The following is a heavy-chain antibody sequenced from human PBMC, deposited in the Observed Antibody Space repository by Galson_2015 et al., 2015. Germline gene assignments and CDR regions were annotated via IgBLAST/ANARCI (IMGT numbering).Heavy chain of an antibody. J-gene: IGHJ4*02. V-gene: IGHV1-24*01. CDR1: GYTLTELS. CDR3: ATDLNYYGSGIFRDY. D-gene: IGHD3-10*01. CDR2: FDPEDGET. Sequence: SVKVSCKVSGYTLTELSMHWVRQAPGKGLEWMGGFDPEDGETIYAQKFQGRVTMTEDTSTDTAYMELSSLRSEDTAVYYCATDLNYYGSGIFRDYWGQGTLVTVSS.